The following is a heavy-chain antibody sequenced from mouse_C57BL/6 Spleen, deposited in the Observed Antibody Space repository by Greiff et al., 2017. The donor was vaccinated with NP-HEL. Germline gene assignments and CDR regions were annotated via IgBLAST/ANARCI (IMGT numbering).Heavy chain of an antibody. CDR1: GFNIKDDY. V-gene: IGHV14-4*01. J-gene: IGHJ3*01. CDR3: TTRWVAY. Sequence: VQLKQSGAELVRPGASVKLSCTASGFNIKDDYMHWVKQRPEQGLEWIGWIDPENGDTEYASKFQGKATITADTSSNTAYLQLSSLTSEDTAVYYCTTRWVAYWGQGTLVTVSA. CDR2: IDPENGDT.